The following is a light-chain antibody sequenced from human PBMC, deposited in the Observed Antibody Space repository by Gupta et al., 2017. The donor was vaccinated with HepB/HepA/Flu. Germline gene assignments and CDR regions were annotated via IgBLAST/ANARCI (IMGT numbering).Light chain of an antibody. CDR3: QQYHIYPWT. J-gene: IGKJ1*01. V-gene: IGKV1-5*03. CDR2: KAS. Sequence: DIQMTHSPSTLSASIGGRVTITCRASQSIGTWLAWYQQKPGKAPKLLIYKASSLESGVPSRFSGSESGTEFTLTISSLQPDDFATYYCQQYHIYPWTFGQGTKVEIK. CDR1: QSIGTW.